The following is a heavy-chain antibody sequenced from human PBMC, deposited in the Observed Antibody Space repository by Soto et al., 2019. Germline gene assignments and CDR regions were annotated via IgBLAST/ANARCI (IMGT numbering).Heavy chain of an antibody. CDR3: TTDLVPAAMLGGYYYYGMDV. J-gene: IGHJ6*02. Sequence: GSLRLSCAASGFTFSNAWMSWVRQAPGKGLEWVGRIKSKTDGGTTDYAAPVKGRFTISRDDSKNTLYLQMNSLKTEDTAVYYCTTDLVPAAMLGGYYYYGMDVWGQGTTVTVSS. CDR2: IKSKTDGGTT. CDR1: GFTFSNAW. D-gene: IGHD2-2*01. V-gene: IGHV3-15*01.